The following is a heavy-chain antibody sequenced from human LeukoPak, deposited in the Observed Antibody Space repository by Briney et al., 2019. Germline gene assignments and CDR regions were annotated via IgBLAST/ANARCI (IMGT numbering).Heavy chain of an antibody. J-gene: IGHJ4*02. Sequence: GGSLRLSCAASGFTVSSNYINWVRQAPGKGLEWVSLIYSGGTTYYTDSVKGRFTISRDNSKNTLYLQMNSLRAEDTAVYYCARDLPGITIFGAFEYWGQGTLVTVSS. V-gene: IGHV3-53*05. CDR2: IYSGGTT. D-gene: IGHD3-3*01. CDR1: GFTVSSNY. CDR3: ARDLPGITIFGAFEY.